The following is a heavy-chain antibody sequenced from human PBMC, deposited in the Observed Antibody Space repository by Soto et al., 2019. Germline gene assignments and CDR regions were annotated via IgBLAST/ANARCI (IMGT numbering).Heavy chain of an antibody. CDR2: ICYGGCNQ. CDR1: GITFRTYG. Sequence: GGSLRISCAASGITFRTYGMHWVRQAPGKGLEWVAGICYGGCNQSYADSVKGQFTISRDNAKNTLNMQRDSLRADDTAVYYCARDFTTGATYSGPAHYAMDVWGQGTTVTVSS. CDR3: ARDFTTGATYSGPAHYAMDV. D-gene: IGHD1-26*01. J-gene: IGHJ6*02. V-gene: IGHV3-33*01.